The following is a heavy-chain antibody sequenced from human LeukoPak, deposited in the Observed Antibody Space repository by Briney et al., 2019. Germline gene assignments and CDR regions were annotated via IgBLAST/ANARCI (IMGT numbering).Heavy chain of an antibody. CDR1: GFTFSSYG. D-gene: IGHD3-9*01. CDR3: AKGMLAALLTDDAFDI. J-gene: IGHJ3*02. CDR2: ISGSGGST. Sequence: GGSLRLSCAASGFTFSSYGMSWVRQAPGKGLEWVSAISGSGGSTYYADSVKGRFTISRDNSKNTLYLQMNSLRAEDTAVYYCAKGMLAALLTDDAFDIWGQGTMVTVSS. V-gene: IGHV3-23*01.